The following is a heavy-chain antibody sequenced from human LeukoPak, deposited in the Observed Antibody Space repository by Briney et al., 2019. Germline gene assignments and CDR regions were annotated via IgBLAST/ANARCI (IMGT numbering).Heavy chain of an antibody. CDR3: ARGRGYSHSNWVDP. V-gene: IGHV3-53*01. CDR1: GFTVSSSY. D-gene: IGHD5-18*01. Sequence: GGSLRLSCAASGFTVSSSYMIWVRQAPGKGLGWVSVIYSGGTTYYADSVKGRFTISRDNSKNTLYLQMNSLRAEDTAVYYCARGRGYSHSNWVDPWGQGTMVTVSA. CDR2: IYSGGTT. J-gene: IGHJ5*02.